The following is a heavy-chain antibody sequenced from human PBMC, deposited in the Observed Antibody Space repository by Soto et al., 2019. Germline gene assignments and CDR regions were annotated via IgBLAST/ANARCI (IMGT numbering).Heavy chain of an antibody. Sequence: GASVKVSCKASGFTFTSTAVQWVRQARGQRLEWIGWIVVGSGNTNYAQKFQERVTITRDMSTSTAYMELSSLRSEDTAVYYCAANPTLHGMDVWGQGTTVTVSS. V-gene: IGHV1-58*01. J-gene: IGHJ6*02. CDR3: AANPTLHGMDV. CDR1: GFTFTSTA. CDR2: IVVGSGNT.